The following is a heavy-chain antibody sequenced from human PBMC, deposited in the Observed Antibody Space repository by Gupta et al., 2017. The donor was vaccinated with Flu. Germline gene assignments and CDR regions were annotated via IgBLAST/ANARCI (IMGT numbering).Heavy chain of an antibody. Sequence: GGSLRLSCAASGFTFRNFAMGWVRLAPGKGLEWVSLISGISDITYYADAVKGRFTISRDNSKNMVYLQMNSLRAEDTAIYFCAKEYTSSFYPGSQYFQDWGQGTLVTVSS. V-gene: IGHV3-23*01. J-gene: IGHJ1*01. D-gene: IGHD3-10*01. CDR3: AKEYTSSFYPGSQYFQD. CDR2: ISGISDIT. CDR1: GFTFRNFA.